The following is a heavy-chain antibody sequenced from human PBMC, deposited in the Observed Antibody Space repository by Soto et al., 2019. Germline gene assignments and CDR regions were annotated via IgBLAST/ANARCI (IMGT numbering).Heavy chain of an antibody. J-gene: IGHJ6*02. D-gene: IGHD5-12*01. CDR3: ARGGRLRLHYYYYYGMDV. Sequence: QVQLQESGPGLVKPSETLSLTCTVSGGSISSYYWSWIRQPAGKGLEWIGRIYTSGSTNYNPSLKSRVTMSVDTSTNQFSLKLSSVTAADTAVYYCARGGRLRLHYYYYYGMDVWGQGTTVTVSS. CDR1: GGSISSYY. CDR2: IYTSGST. V-gene: IGHV4-4*07.